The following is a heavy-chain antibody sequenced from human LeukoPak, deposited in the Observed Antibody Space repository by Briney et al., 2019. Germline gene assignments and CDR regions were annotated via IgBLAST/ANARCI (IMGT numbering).Heavy chain of an antibody. CDR2: MNANSGNT. D-gene: IGHD5-12*01. J-gene: IGHJ4*02. CDR3: ARGRRYSGYDSLGY. V-gene: IGHV1-8*03. Sequence: ASVKVSCKASGYTFTASYMNWVRQVPGQGLEWMGWMNANSGNTGYAQKFQGRVTITRNTSISTAYMELSSLRSEDTAVYYCARGRRYSGYDSLGYWGQGTLVTVSS. CDR1: GYTFTASY.